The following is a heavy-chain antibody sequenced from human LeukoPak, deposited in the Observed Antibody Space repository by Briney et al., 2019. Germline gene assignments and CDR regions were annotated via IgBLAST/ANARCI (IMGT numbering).Heavy chain of an antibody. V-gene: IGHV4-59*01. CDR3: ASYVSSSSPRWDAFDI. J-gene: IGHJ3*02. CDR2: IYYSGST. D-gene: IGHD6-6*01. Sequence: SETLSLTCTVSGGSISSYYWSWIRQPPGKGLEWIGYIYYSGSTNYNPSLKSRVTISVDTSKNQFSLKLSSVTAADTAVYYCASYVSSSSPRWDAFDIWGQGTMATVSS. CDR1: GGSISSYY.